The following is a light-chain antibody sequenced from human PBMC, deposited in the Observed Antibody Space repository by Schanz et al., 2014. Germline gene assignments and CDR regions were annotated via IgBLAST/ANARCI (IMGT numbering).Light chain of an antibody. CDR2: VAS. CDR3: QQYGSSPRT. V-gene: IGKV3-20*01. J-gene: IGKJ5*01. CDR1: QSVSSSH. Sequence: EIVLTQSPATLSLSPGERATLSCRASQSVSSSHLAWYRQKPGQAPRLLISVASIRATGIPDRFSGSGSGTDFTLTISRLEPEDFAVYYCQQYGSSPRTFGQGTRLEIK.